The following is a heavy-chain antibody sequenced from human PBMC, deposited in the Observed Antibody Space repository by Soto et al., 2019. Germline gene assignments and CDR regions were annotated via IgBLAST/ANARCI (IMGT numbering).Heavy chain of an antibody. CDR3: ARDQPTGTTPYYYYGMDV. CDR1: GGTFSSYA. CDR2: IIPIFGTA. J-gene: IGHJ6*02. D-gene: IGHD1-7*01. V-gene: IGHV1-69*01. Sequence: QVQLVQSGAEVKKPGSSVKVSCKASGGTFSSYAISWVRQAPGQGLEWMGGIIPIFGTANYAQKFQGRVTITADESTSTAYMELSSLRSEDTAVYYCARDQPTGTTPYYYYGMDVWGQGTTVTVSS.